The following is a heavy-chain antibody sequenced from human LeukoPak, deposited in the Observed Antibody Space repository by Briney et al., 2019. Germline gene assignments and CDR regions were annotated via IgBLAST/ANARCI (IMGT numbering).Heavy chain of an antibody. J-gene: IGHJ5*02. Sequence: GESLKISCKGSGYSFTSYWIGWVRQMPGKGLEWMGIIYPGDSDTRYSPSFQGQVTISADKSISTAYLQWSSLKASDTAMYYCARHPYYYDSRRLGDWFDPWGQGTLVTVSS. CDR3: ARHPYYYDSRRLGDWFDP. V-gene: IGHV5-51*01. CDR1: GYSFTSYW. D-gene: IGHD3-22*01. CDR2: IYPGDSDT.